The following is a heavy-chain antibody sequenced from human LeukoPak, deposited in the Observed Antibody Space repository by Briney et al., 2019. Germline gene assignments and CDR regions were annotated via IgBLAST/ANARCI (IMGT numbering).Heavy chain of an antibody. J-gene: IGHJ4*02. V-gene: IGHV3-23*01. CDR2: ISGSGGST. D-gene: IGHD3-3*01. CDR3: AKGITIFGVARDYFDY. Sequence: GGSLRLSCAASGFTFDDYAMHWVRQAPGKGLEWVSAISGSGGSTYYADSVKGRFTISRDNSKNTLYLQMNSLRAEDAAVYCCAKGITIFGVARDYFDYWGQGTLVTVSS. CDR1: GFTFDDYA.